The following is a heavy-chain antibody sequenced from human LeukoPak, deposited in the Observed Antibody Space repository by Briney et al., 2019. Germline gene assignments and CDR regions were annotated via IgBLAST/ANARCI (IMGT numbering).Heavy chain of an antibody. J-gene: IGHJ3*02. Sequence: GGSLRLSCAASGFTFSSYSMNWVRQAPGKGLEWVSYISCSSSTIYYAASVKGRFTISRDNAKNSLYLQMNSLRDEDTAVYYCARGFVGGFGELLNAFDIWGQGTMVTASS. D-gene: IGHD3-10*01. CDR3: ARGFVGGFGELLNAFDI. CDR2: ISCSSSTI. CDR1: GFTFSSYS. V-gene: IGHV3-48*02.